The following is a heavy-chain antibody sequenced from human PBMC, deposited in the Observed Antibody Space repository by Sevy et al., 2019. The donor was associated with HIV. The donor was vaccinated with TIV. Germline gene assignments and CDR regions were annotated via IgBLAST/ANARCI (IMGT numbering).Heavy chain of an antibody. CDR3: ARGLGYCSGGSCYDKGAFDI. D-gene: IGHD2-15*01. CDR1: GFTFSSYS. Sequence: GGPLRLSCAASGFTFSSYSMNWVRQAPGKGLEWVSSISSSSSYIYYADSVKGRFTISRDNAKNSLYLKMNSLRAEDTAVYYCARGLGYCSGGSCYDKGAFDIWGQGTMVTVSS. V-gene: IGHV3-21*01. CDR2: ISSSSSYI. J-gene: IGHJ3*02.